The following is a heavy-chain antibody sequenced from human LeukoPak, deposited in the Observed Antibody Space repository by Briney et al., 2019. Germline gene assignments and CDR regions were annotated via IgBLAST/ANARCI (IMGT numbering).Heavy chain of an antibody. J-gene: IGHJ4*02. D-gene: IGHD4-17*01. Sequence: ASVTVSCKASGYTFTVYYMHWVRQAPGQGLEWMGWINPHSGGTNYAQKFQGRVTMTRDTSISTAYMDLSRLRSDDTAVYYCARAHEYGDLLIDYWGQGTLVTVSS. CDR1: GYTFTVYY. V-gene: IGHV1-2*02. CDR3: ARAHEYGDLLIDY. CDR2: INPHSGGT.